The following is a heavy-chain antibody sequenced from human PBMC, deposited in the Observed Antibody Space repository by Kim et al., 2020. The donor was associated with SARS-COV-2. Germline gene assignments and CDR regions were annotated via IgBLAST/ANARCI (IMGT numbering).Heavy chain of an antibody. J-gene: IGHJ6*02. D-gene: IGHD3-22*01. CDR2: ISYDGSNK. CDR1: GFTFSSYG. V-gene: IGHV3-30*18. Sequence: GGSLRLSCAASGFTFSSYGMNWVRQAQGKGLEWVAVISYDGSNKYYADSVKGRFTISRDNSKNTLYLQMNSLRAEDTAVYYCAKDIEGITMIVVVIPYYYYGMYVWGQGTTVTVSS. CDR3: AKDIEGITMIVVVIPYYYYGMYV.